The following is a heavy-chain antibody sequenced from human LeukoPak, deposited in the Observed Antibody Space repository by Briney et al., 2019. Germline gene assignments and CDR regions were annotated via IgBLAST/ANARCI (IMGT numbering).Heavy chain of an antibody. V-gene: IGHV3-23*01. CDR3: ARGGTIHWVEDH. J-gene: IGHJ4*02. Sequence: GGSLRLSCAVSGFTFSSYAMSWVRQAPGKGLEWVSTVSGSGGSTFYADSVKGRFTISRDNGKNSVYLQMNSLRAEDTAVYYCARGGTIHWVEDHWGQGTLVTVSS. CDR1: GFTFSSYA. D-gene: IGHD2-21*01. CDR2: VSGSGGST.